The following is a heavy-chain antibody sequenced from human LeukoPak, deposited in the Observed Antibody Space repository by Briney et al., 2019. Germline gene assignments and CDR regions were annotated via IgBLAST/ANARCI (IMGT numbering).Heavy chain of an antibody. V-gene: IGHV4-39*07. J-gene: IGHJ4*02. D-gene: IGHD5-12*01. CDR2: IYYSGST. Sequence: SETLSLTCTVSGGSISSSSYYWGWIRQPPGKGLEWIGSIYYSGSTYYNPSLKSRVTISVDTSKNQFSLKLSSVTAADTAVYYCARKYSGYGGMVDYWGQGTLVTVSS. CDR3: ARKYSGYGGMVDY. CDR1: GGSISSSSYY.